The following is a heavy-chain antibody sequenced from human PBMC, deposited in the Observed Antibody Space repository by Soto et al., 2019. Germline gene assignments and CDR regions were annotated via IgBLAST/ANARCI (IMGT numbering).Heavy chain of an antibody. CDR2: IYNSGTS. CDR3: ARGTWIVRGLIPDAFDI. V-gene: IGHV3-66*01. CDR1: GFTVSSHY. Sequence: EVPLVASGGGLVQPGGSLRLSCAASGFTVSSHYINWVRQAPGKGLDWVSGIYNSGTSFYADSVKGRFTVSRDTAKNSVFLQMSSLRAEDTAVYFCARGTWIVRGLIPDAFDIWGQGTMVTVSS. J-gene: IGHJ3*02. D-gene: IGHD3-10*01.